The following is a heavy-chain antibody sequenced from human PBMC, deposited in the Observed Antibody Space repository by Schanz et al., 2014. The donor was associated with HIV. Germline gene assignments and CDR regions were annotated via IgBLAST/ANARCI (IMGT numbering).Heavy chain of an antibody. V-gene: IGHV3-23*04. CDR3: SKATSGSRGWYTGSD. D-gene: IGHD6-19*01. J-gene: IGHJ4*02. CDR2: ISDSGDGT. CDR1: GFSFDNYG. Sequence: VQLVESGGGVVQPGRSLRLSCAASGFSFDNYGMHWVRQAPGKGLEWVSTISDSGDGTYYADSMKGRVTISRDNSKNILYLQMNSLRAEDTALYYCSKATSGSRGWYTGSDWGQGTLVTVSS.